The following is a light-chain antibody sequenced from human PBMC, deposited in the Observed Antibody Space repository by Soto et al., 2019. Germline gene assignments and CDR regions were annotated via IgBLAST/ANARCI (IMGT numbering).Light chain of an antibody. CDR3: QQDNSFPLT. V-gene: IGKV1-12*01. CDR1: QGISSW. J-gene: IGKJ4*01. CDR2: AAS. Sequence: DIQMTQSPSSVSASVGDRVTITCRASQGISSWLALYQQKPGKAPKLLIYAASSLQSGVPSRFSGSGSGTYFTLTISSLQPEEFATYYCQQDNSFPLTFGGGTKVEIK.